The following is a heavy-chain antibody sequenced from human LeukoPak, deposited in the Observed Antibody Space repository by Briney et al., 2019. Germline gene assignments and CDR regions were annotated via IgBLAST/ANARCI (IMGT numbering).Heavy chain of an antibody. J-gene: IGHJ4*02. V-gene: IGHV4-34*01. CDR2: INHSGST. CDR1: DGSISSYH. CDR3: ASGRRLYDY. Sequence: PSETLSLTCTVSDGSISSYHWSWIRQPPGKGLEWIGEINHSGSTNYNPSLKSRVTISVDTSKNQFSLKLSSVTAADTAVYYCASGRRLYDYWGQGTLVTVSS.